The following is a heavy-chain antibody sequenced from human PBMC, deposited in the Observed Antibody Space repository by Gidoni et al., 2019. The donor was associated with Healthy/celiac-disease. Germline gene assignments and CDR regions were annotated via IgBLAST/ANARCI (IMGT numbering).Heavy chain of an antibody. D-gene: IGHD6-13*01. J-gene: IGHJ4*02. CDR1: GFTVSSNY. V-gene: IGHV3-53*02. CDR3: ARVLNEYSSSWGYYFDY. Sequence: VQLVETGGGLIQPGGSLRLSCAASGFTVSSNYMSWVRQAPGKGLEWVSVIYSGGSTYYADSVKGRFTISRDNSKNTLYLQMNSLRAEDTAVYYCARVLNEYSSSWGYYFDYWGQGTLVTVSS. CDR2: IYSGGST.